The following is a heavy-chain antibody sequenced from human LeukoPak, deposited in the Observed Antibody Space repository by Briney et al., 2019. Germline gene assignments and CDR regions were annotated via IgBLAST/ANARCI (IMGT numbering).Heavy chain of an antibody. D-gene: IGHD3-10*01. Sequence: SVKVSCKASGGTFSSYAISWVRQAPVQGLEWMGGIIPIFGTANYAQKFQGRVTITADESTSTAYTELSSLRSEDTAVYYCARVEEGYGSGRRENYYYYYMDVWGKGTTVTISS. CDR3: ARVEEGYGSGRRENYYYYYMDV. CDR1: GGTFSSYA. J-gene: IGHJ6*03. V-gene: IGHV1-69*13. CDR2: IIPIFGTA.